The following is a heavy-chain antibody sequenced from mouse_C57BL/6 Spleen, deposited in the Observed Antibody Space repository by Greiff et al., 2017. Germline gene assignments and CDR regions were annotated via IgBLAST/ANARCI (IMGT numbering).Heavy chain of an antibody. V-gene: IGHV3-6*01. J-gene: IGHJ3*01. CDR1: GYSITSGYY. Sequence: EVQLEQPGPGLVKPSQSLSLTCSVTGYSITSGYYWNWMRQFPGDKLEWMGYIRYDGSNNYNPSLKNPITITRDTSKNQFYLKFNSVTTEDTATYYCARGEAYDYDGRAYWGQGTLVTVSA. CDR2: IRYDGSN. D-gene: IGHD2-4*01. CDR3: ARGEAYDYDGRAY.